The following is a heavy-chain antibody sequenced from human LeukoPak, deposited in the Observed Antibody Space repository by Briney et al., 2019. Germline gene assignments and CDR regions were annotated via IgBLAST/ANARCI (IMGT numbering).Heavy chain of an antibody. CDR1: GFTFSSYA. Sequence: GGSLRLSCAASGFTFSSYAMSWVRQAPGKGLEWVSAISGSGGSTYYADSVKGRFTISRDNSKNTLYLQMNSLKTEDTAVYYCTTSRSMVRGMSLGPRAATWGDYYYGMDVWGQGTTVTVSS. D-gene: IGHD3-10*01. V-gene: IGHV3-23*01. J-gene: IGHJ6*02. CDR2: ISGSGGST. CDR3: TTSRSMVRGMSLGPRAATWGDYYYGMDV.